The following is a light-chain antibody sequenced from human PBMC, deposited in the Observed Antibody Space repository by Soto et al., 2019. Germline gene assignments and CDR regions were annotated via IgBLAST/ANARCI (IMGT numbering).Light chain of an antibody. Sequence: DIQMTQSPSILSASAGDRVTITCRASQSISSWLAWYQQKPGKAPKLLIYDASSSESGVPSRFSGSGSGTEFTLTISSLQPDDFATYYCQQYTSYSPFGQGTRLEIK. CDR1: QSISSW. V-gene: IGKV1-5*01. CDR2: DAS. J-gene: IGKJ5*01. CDR3: QQYTSYSP.